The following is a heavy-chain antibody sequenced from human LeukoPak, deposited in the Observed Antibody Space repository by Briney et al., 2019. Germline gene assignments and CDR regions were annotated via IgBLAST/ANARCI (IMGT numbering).Heavy chain of an antibody. CDR1: GGSISSSNW. Sequence: SETLSLTCAVSGGSISSSNWWSWVRQPPGKGLEWIGEIYHSGSTNYNPSLKSRITMSMDKSKNQISLRLNSVTAADTAVYYCASQSGFRNEYWGQGTLVSVSS. D-gene: IGHD5-12*01. J-gene: IGHJ4*02. CDR3: ASQSGFRNEY. V-gene: IGHV4-4*02. CDR2: IYHSGST.